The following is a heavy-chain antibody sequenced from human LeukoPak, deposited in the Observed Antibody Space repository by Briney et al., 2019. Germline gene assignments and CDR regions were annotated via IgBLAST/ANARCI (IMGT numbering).Heavy chain of an antibody. V-gene: IGHV4-34*01. J-gene: IGHJ5*02. D-gene: IGHD3-3*01. CDR1: GGSFSGYY. CDR2: INHSGST. Sequence: SSETLSLTCAVYGGSFSGYYWSWIRQPPGKGLEWIGEINHSGSTNYNPSLKSRVTISVDTSKNQFSLKLSSVTAADTAVYYCARGLGYDFWSGYSRWFDPWGQGTLVTVSS. CDR3: ARGLGYDFWSGYSRWFDP.